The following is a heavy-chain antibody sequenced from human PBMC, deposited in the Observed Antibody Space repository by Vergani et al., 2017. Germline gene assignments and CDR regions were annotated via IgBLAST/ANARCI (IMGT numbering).Heavy chain of an antibody. Sequence: EVQLLESGGGLVQPGGSLRLSCAASGFPFRSYAMSWVRQAPGKGLEWVSAISGSVGSTYYADSVKGRFTISRDNSKNTLYLQMNSLRAEDTAVYYCAKDRGYGGTGHPNDYWGQGTLVTVSS. D-gene: IGHD4-23*01. CDR3: AKDRGYGGTGHPNDY. J-gene: IGHJ4*02. CDR1: GFPFRSYA. V-gene: IGHV3-23*01. CDR2: ISGSVGST.